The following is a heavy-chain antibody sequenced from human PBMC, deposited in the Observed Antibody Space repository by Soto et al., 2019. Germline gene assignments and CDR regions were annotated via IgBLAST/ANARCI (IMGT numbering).Heavy chain of an antibody. V-gene: IGHV3-30*03. J-gene: IGHJ4*02. CDR1: GFNFGCFG. CDR3: ARGNLKFDFDS. D-gene: IGHD3-10*01. CDR2: ISGDGINT. Sequence: QIQLVESGGDVVQPGNSLRLSCAASGFNFGCFGMHWVRQAPGKGLEWVAFISGDGINTQYADSVRGRFTLSRDYSRKTMYLQMDSLRDDDTALYYCARGNLKFDFDSWGLGTLVTVSS.